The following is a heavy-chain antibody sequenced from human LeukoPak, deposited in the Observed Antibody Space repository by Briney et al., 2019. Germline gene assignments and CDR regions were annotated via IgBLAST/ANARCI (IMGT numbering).Heavy chain of an antibody. V-gene: IGHV4-4*02. CDR1: GGSISSSNW. Sequence: SETLSLTCAVSGGSISSSNWWSWARQPPGKGLEWIGETYHSGSTNYNPSLQSRVSISVDNPTNQLSPKLCSVTVAHTAVHYCARDGAPTLEYDILTGYYGGFDPWGQGTLVTVSS. CDR2: TYHSGST. D-gene: IGHD3-9*01. CDR3: ARDGAPTLEYDILTGYYGGFDP. J-gene: IGHJ5*02.